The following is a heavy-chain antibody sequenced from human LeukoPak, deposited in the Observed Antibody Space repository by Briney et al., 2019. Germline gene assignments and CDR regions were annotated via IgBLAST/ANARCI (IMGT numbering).Heavy chain of an antibody. J-gene: IGHJ4*02. Sequence: GGSLRLSCAASGFTFSSYSMNWVRQAPGKGLEWVSYISSSSGTIYYADSVKGRFTISRDNAKNSLYLQMNSLRAEDTAVYYCARVAEAAAFDSWGQGTLVTVSS. CDR3: ARVAEAAAFDS. D-gene: IGHD6-13*01. CDR2: ISSSSGTI. CDR1: GFTFSSYS. V-gene: IGHV3-48*01.